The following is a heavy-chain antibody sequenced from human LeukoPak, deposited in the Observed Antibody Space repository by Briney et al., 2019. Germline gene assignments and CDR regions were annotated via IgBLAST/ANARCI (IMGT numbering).Heavy chain of an antibody. CDR1: GYTFTSYD. CDR2: MNPNSGNT. CDR3: ARLGSVDDYGYGYYGMGV. Sequence: ASVKVSCKASGYTFTSYDINWVRQATGQGLEWMGWMNPNSGNTGYAQKFQGRVTMTRNTSISTAYMELSSLRSEDTAVYYCARLGSVDDYGYGYYGMGVWGQGTTITVSS. J-gene: IGHJ6*02. D-gene: IGHD3-16*01. V-gene: IGHV1-8*01.